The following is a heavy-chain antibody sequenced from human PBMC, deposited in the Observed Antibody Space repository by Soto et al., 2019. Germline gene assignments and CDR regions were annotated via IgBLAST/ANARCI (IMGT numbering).Heavy chain of an antibody. CDR2: IYHSGST. J-gene: IGHJ4*01. D-gene: IGHD6-25*01. CDR1: GDTISRVVYS. CDR3: ARGLNKAALSFEY. V-gene: IGHV4-30-2*01. Sequence: SETISLASAVSGDTISRVVYSCTWIRQPPGKGLEWIGYIYHSGSTYYNPSLKSRVTISVDRSKNQFSLKLSSVTAADTAVYYCARGLNKAALSFEYWGQGTLVTVSS.